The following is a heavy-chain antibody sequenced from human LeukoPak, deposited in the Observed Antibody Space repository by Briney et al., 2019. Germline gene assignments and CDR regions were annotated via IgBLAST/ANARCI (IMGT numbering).Heavy chain of an antibody. V-gene: IGHV1-8*01. CDR1: GYTFTSYD. D-gene: IGHD2-15*01. J-gene: IGHJ6*02. Sequence: ASVKVSCKASGYTFTSYDINWVRQATGQGLERMGWMNPNSGNTGYAQKFQGRVTITADKSTSTAYMELSSLRPEDTAVYYCAREYCSGGSCYWMEGTDYYYYGMDVWGQGTTVTVSS. CDR2: MNPNSGNT. CDR3: AREYCSGGSCYWMEGTDYYYYGMDV.